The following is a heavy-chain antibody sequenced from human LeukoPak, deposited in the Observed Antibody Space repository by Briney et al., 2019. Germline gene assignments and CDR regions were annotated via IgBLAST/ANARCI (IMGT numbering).Heavy chain of an antibody. V-gene: IGHV3-30-3*01. CDR1: GFTFSSYA. CDR2: ISYDGSNK. J-gene: IGHJ3*02. D-gene: IGHD3-22*01. Sequence: GGSLRLSCAASGFTFSSYAMHWVRQAPGKGLEWVAVISYDGSNKYYADSVKGRFTISRDNSKNTLYLQMNSLRAEDTAVYYCARDRPPDDSRGYSSGAFDIWGQGTMVTVSS. CDR3: ARDRPPDDSRGYSSGAFDI.